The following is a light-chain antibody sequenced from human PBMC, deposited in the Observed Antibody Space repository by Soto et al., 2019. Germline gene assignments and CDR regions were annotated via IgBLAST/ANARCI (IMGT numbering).Light chain of an antibody. Sequence: EIVLTQSPGTLSLSPGERATLSCRASQSVSSSYFAWYQQRFGQAPRLLIYGASSRATGIPDRFSGSGSGTDFTLTISRLEPEDFAVYYCQQYGSSSWTFGQGTKVDTK. CDR1: QSVSSSY. J-gene: IGKJ1*01. CDR2: GAS. CDR3: QQYGSSSWT. V-gene: IGKV3-20*01.